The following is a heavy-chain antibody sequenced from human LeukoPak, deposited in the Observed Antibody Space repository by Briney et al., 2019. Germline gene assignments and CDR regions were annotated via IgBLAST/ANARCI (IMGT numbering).Heavy chain of an antibody. CDR1: GGSFSGYY. J-gene: IGHJ4*02. Sequence: PSETLSLTCAVYGGSFSGYYWSWIRQPPGKGLEWIGEINHSGSTYYNPSLKSRLTISVDTSKNQFSLKLSSVTAADTAVYYCARGLNLDYWGQGTLVTVSS. V-gene: IGHV4-34*01. CDR3: ARGLNLDY. CDR2: INHSGST.